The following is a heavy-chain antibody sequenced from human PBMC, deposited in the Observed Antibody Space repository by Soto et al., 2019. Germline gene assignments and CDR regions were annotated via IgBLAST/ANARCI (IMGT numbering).Heavy chain of an antibody. D-gene: IGHD5-12*01. CDR3: ARDQEVNYSDYGGSDYYYGMDV. CDR1: GGSISSYY. Sequence: PSETLSLTCTVSGGSISSYYWSWIRQHPGKGLEWIGYIYYSGSTYYNPSLKSRVMISIDTSKNQFSLKLRSVTAADTAVYYCARDQEVNYSDYGGSDYYYGMDVWGQGTTVTVSS. V-gene: IGHV4-59*06. CDR2: IYYSGST. J-gene: IGHJ6*02.